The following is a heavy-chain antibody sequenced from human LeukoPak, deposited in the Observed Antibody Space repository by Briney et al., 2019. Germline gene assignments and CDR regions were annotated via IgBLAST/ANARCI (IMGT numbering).Heavy chain of an antibody. D-gene: IGHD5-18*01. J-gene: IGHJ4*02. CDR3: AKDKFGYSYGYVDY. V-gene: IGHV3-43D*03. CDR1: GFTFDDYA. CDR2: ISWDGGST. Sequence: GESLRLSCAASGFTFDDYAMHWVRQAPGKGLEWVSLISWDGGSTYYAGSVKGRFTISRDNSKNSLYLQMNSLRAEDTALYYCAKDKFGYSYGYVDYWGQGTLVTVSS.